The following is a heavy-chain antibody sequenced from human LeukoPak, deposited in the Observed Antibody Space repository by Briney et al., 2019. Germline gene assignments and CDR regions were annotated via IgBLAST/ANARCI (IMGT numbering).Heavy chain of an antibody. Sequence: SETLSLTCSVSGGSISSYYWNWIRQPPGKGLEWVGYIHYSGSTNYNPSLNSRVTISIDMSQNQFSLNLTSVTAADTAVYYCARDFVGLKSYGMDVWGEGTADTVSS. V-gene: IGHV4-59*01. D-gene: IGHD3-3*01. CDR2: IHYSGST. CDR3: ARDFVGLKSYGMDV. J-gene: IGHJ6*04. CDR1: GGSISSYY.